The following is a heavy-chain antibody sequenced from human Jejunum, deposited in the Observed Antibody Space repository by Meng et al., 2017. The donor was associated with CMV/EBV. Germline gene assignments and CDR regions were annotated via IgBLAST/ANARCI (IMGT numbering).Heavy chain of an antibody. CDR1: GYTFTDYY. CDR3: ARGSPADSSGYPNDY. J-gene: IGHJ4*02. CDR2: INPNSGGT. D-gene: IGHD3-22*01. Sequence: QVQLGPAGAEGKKPGASVKVSCKASGYTFTDYYLHWVRQAPGQGLEWMGWINPNSGGTNYIQKFQGRVTMTRDTSISTDYMELSRLTSDDTAVYYCARGSPADSSGYPNDYWGQGTLVTVSS. V-gene: IGHV1-2*02.